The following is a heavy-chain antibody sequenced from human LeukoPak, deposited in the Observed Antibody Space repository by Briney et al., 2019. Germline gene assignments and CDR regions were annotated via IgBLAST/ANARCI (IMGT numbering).Heavy chain of an antibody. CDR3: ARRIATRPWSPPFDY. CDR2: ISGGGENT. D-gene: IGHD6-6*01. CDR1: GSIFSSYS. V-gene: IGHV3-23*01. Sequence: GGSLRLSCVASGSIFSSYSMTWVRQAPGKGLEWVSAISGGGENTYYADSVKGRFIISRDNSKNTLYLQMHSLRAEDTAVYYCARRIATRPWSPPFDYWGQGTLVTVSS. J-gene: IGHJ4*02.